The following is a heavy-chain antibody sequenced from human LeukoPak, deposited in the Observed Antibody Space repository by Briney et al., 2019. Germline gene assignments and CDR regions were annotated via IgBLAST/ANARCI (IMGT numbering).Heavy chain of an antibody. CDR2: IYYSGST. D-gene: IGHD2-2*01. V-gene: IGHV4-59*08. CDR1: GDSISSYY. J-gene: IGHJ4*02. Sequence: SETLSLTCTVSGDSISSYYWSWIRQPPGNGLEWIGYIYYSGSTNYTPSLKSRVTILVDTSKNQFSLKLSSVTAADTAVYYCARRCSSSSCAFDHWGQGTLVTVSS. CDR3: ARRCSSSSCAFDH.